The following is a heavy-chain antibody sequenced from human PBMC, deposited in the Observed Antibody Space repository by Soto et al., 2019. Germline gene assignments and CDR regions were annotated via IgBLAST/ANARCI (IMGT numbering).Heavy chain of an antibody. Sequence: SETLSLTCTVSGGSISSGGYYWSWIRQHPGKGLEWIGYIYYSGSTYYNPSLKSRVTISVDTSKNQFSLKLSSVTAADTAVYYCARMSNYDYIWGSYRPAPDDAFDIWGQGTMVPVSS. CDR1: GGSISSGGYY. D-gene: IGHD3-16*02. J-gene: IGHJ3*02. CDR3: ARMSNYDYIWGSYRPAPDDAFDI. V-gene: IGHV4-31*03. CDR2: IYYSGST.